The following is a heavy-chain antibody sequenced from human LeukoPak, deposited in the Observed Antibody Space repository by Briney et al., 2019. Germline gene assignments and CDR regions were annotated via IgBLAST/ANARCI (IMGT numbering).Heavy chain of an antibody. CDR1: GGSFSGYY. CDR3: ARATILYSSSAEFDY. J-gene: IGHJ4*02. CDR2: INHSGST. D-gene: IGHD6-6*01. Sequence: PSETLSLTCAVYGGSFSGYYWSWIRQPPGKGLEWIGEINHSGSTNYNPSLKSRVTISVDTSKNQFSLKLSSVTAADTAVYYCARATILYSSSAEFDYWGQGTLVTVSS. V-gene: IGHV4-34*01.